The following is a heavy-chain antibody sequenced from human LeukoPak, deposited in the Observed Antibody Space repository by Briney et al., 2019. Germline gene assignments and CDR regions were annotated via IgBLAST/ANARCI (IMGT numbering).Heavy chain of an antibody. CDR1: GFTFSSYA. Sequence: GRSLRLSCIASGFTFSSYAMHWVRQAPGKGLEWVAVISYDGSNKYYADSVKGRFTISRDNSKNTLYLQMNSLRTEGTAVYYCARDREDGSELDYWGQGTLVTVSS. J-gene: IGHJ4*02. D-gene: IGHD6-25*01. CDR3: ARDREDGSELDY. CDR2: ISYDGSNK. V-gene: IGHV3-30-3*01.